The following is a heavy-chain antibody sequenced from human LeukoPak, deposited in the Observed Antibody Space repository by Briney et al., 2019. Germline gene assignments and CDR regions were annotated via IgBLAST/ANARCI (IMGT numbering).Heavy chain of an antibody. Sequence: ASVKVSCKASGGTFSSYAISWVRQAPGQGLEWMGWINPNSGGTNYAQKFQGRVTMTRDTSISTAYMELSRLRSDDTAVYYCARDVGRVDLSYWFDPWGQGTLVTVSS. J-gene: IGHJ5*02. CDR1: GGTFSSYA. D-gene: IGHD3-10*01. CDR3: ARDVGRVDLSYWFDP. V-gene: IGHV1-2*02. CDR2: INPNSGGT.